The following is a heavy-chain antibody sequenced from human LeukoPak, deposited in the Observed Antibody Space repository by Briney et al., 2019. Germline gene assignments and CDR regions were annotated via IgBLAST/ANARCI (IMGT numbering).Heavy chain of an antibody. Sequence: SETLSLTCTVSGGSISSSSYYWGWIRQPPGKGLEWIGSIYYSGSTYYNPSLKSRVTISVDTSKNQFSLKLSSVTAADTAVYYCARQPILTGYYSVGLEGNNDAFDIWGQGTMVTVSS. CDR1: GGSISSSSYY. J-gene: IGHJ3*02. CDR3: ARQPILTGYYSVGLEGNNDAFDI. CDR2: IYYSGST. V-gene: IGHV4-39*01. D-gene: IGHD3-9*01.